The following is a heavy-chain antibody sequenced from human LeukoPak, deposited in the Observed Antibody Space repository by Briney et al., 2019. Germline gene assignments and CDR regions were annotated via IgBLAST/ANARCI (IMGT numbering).Heavy chain of an antibody. CDR3: ASHSYGSGSYHIRFFDY. V-gene: IGHV3-9*01. D-gene: IGHD3-10*01. Sequence: GGSLRLSCAASGFTFDDYAMHWVRQAPGKGLEWVSGISWNSDSIGYADSVKGRFTISRDNAKNSLYLQMNSLRAEDTAVYYCASHSYGSGSYHIRFFDYWGQGTLVTVSS. J-gene: IGHJ4*02. CDR2: ISWNSDSI. CDR1: GFTFDDYA.